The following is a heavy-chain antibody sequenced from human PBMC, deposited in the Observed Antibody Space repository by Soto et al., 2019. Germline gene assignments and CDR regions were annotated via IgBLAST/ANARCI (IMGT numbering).Heavy chain of an antibody. Sequence: QVQLVESGGGVVQPGRSLRLSCAASGFTFSSYGMHWVRQAPGKGLEWVAVISYDGSNKYYADSVKGRFTISRDNSKNTLYLQMNSLRAEDTAVYYCAKERRQWLVKHYGMDVW. V-gene: IGHV3-30*18. CDR1: GFTFSSYG. D-gene: IGHD6-19*01. CDR3: AKERRQWLVKHYGMDV. CDR2: ISYDGSNK. J-gene: IGHJ6*01.